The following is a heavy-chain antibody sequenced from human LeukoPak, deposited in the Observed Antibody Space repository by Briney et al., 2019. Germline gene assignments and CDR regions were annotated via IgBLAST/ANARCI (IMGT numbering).Heavy chain of an antibody. Sequence: SQTLSLTCTVSSGSISSGSYYWSWIRQPPGKGLEWIGYIYYSGSTYYNPSLKSRVTISVDTSKNQFSLKLSSVTAADTAVYYCAREVVAAAILFDYWGQGTLVTVSS. V-gene: IGHV4-30-4*08. D-gene: IGHD2-15*01. CDR2: IYYSGST. CDR1: SGSISSGSYY. J-gene: IGHJ4*02. CDR3: AREVVAAAILFDY.